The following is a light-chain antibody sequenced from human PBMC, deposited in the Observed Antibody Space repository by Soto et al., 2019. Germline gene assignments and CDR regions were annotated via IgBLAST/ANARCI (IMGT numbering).Light chain of an antibody. CDR3: QQRSNWPPIT. CDR1: QSVSSD. J-gene: IGKJ5*01. CDR2: DAS. Sequence: EIVLTQSPATLSLSPGERAPLSCRASQSVSSDLAWYPQKPGQAPRLLIYDASNRATGIPARFSGSGSGTDFTLTISSLEAEDFAVYYCQQRSNWPPITFGQGTRLEIK. V-gene: IGKV3-11*01.